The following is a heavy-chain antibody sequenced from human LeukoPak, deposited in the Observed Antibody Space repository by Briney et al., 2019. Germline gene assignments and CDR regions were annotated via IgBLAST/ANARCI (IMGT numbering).Heavy chain of an antibody. CDR1: GGTFSSYA. V-gene: IGHV1-69*01. D-gene: IGHD6-19*01. CDR3: ASLSLDPQKKWLGYFDY. J-gene: IGHJ4*02. CDR2: IIPIFGTA. Sequence: SVKVSCKASGGTFSSYAISWVRQAPGQGLEWMGGIIPIFGTANYAQKFQGRVTITADESTSTAYMELSSLRSEDTAVYYCASLSLDPQKKWLGYFDYWGQGTLVTASS.